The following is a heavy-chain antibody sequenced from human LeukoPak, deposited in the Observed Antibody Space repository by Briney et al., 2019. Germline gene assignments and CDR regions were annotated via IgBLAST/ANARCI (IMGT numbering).Heavy chain of an antibody. D-gene: IGHD5-24*01. J-gene: IGHJ4*02. V-gene: IGHV3-74*01. Sequence: PGGSLRLSCAASGVTFSSDWMHWVRDGPGKGVLWVSRIKNDGSSTNYADSVRGRFTISRDNAKNPLYLHINRLRAEDTAVYYCVRDAWMASTPLDYWGQGTLVTVPS. CDR3: VRDAWMASTPLDY. CDR1: GVTFSSDW. CDR2: IKNDGSST.